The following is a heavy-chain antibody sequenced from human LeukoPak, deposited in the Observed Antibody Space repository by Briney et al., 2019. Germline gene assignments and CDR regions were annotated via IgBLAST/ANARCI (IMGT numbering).Heavy chain of an antibody. D-gene: IGHD2-2*01. J-gene: IGHJ6*02. V-gene: IGHV3-9*01. CDR2: ISWNSGSI. Sequence: GGSLRLSCAASGFTFSSYAMSWVRQAPGKGLEWVSGISWNSGSIGYADSVKGRFTISRDNAKNSLYLQMNSLRAEDTALYYCAKDITCSSTSCYQDYYYYYGMDVWGQGTTVTVSS. CDR1: GFTFSSYA. CDR3: AKDITCSSTSCYQDYYYYYGMDV.